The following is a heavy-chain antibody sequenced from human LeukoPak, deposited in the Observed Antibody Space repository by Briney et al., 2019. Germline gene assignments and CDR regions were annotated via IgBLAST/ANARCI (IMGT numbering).Heavy chain of an antibody. J-gene: IGHJ4*02. D-gene: IGHD3-16*01. V-gene: IGHV4-61*05. CDR3: ARSRSYDYVWGSPQVPLYYFDY. Sequence: PSETLSLTCTVSGGSISSSSYYWGWIRQPPGKGLEWIGYIYYSGTTNYNPSLKSRVTISVDTSKNQFSLKLSSVTAADTAVYYCARSRSYDYVWGSPQVPLYYFDYWGQGTLVTVSS. CDR2: IYYSGTT. CDR1: GGSISSSSYY.